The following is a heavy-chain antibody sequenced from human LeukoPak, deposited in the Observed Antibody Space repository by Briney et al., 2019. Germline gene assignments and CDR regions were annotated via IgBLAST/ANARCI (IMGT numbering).Heavy chain of an antibody. Sequence: PSETLSLTCTVSGDSISTYYWSWIRQSPGKGLEWIGYIYYTGSSSYNPSLRSRVTISADTSKNQFSLKLSSVTAADTAVYYCASRKLGNDYWGQGTLVTVSS. J-gene: IGHJ4*01. D-gene: IGHD7-27*01. V-gene: IGHV4-59*01. CDR3: ASRKLGNDY. CDR1: GDSISTYY. CDR2: IYYTGSS.